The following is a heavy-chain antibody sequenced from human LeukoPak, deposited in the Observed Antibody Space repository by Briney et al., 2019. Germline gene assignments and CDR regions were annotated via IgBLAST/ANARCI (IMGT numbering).Heavy chain of an antibody. CDR2: INPNSGGT. CDR3: ARGYYDILTGSSLQGAFDI. V-gene: IGHV1-2*04. D-gene: IGHD3-9*01. Sequence: ASVKVSCKAPGYTFTGYYMHWVRQAPGQGLEWMGWINPNSGGTNYARKFQGWVTMTRDTSISTAYMELSRLRSDDTAVYYCARGYYDILTGSSLQGAFDIWGQGTMVTVSS. CDR1: GYTFTGYY. J-gene: IGHJ3*02.